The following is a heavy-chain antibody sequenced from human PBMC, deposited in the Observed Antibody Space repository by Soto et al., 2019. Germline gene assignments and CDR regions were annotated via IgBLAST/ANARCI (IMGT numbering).Heavy chain of an antibody. Sequence: PSASQQSSGKGCGWNESSYRMGRFHQKTRKGLEWMGIIYPGDSDTRYSPSFQGQVTISADKSISTAYLQWSSLKASDTAMYYCARHNRYSSTWLEGWFDPWGQGTLVTVSS. CDR2: IYPGDSDT. CDR3: ARHNRYSSTWLEGWFDP. V-gene: IGHV5-51*07. J-gene: IGHJ5*02. CDR1: GWNESSYR. D-gene: IGHD6-13*01.